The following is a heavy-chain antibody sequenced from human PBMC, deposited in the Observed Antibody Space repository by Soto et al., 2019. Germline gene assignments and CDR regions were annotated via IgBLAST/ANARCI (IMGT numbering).Heavy chain of an antibody. CDR1: GGSISSYY. Sequence: QVQLQESGPGLVKPSETLSLTCTVSGGSISSYYWSWIRQPPGKGLEWIGYIYYSGSTNYNPSLKXXVXXPLDTSKNQFSLKLSSVTAADTAVYYCARDRYDSSAYYIDIWGQGTMVTVSS. CDR3: ARDRYDSSAYYIDI. CDR2: IYYSGST. D-gene: IGHD3-22*01. J-gene: IGHJ3*02. V-gene: IGHV4-59*12.